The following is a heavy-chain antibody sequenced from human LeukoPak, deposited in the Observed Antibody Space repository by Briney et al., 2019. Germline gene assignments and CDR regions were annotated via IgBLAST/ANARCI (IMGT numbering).Heavy chain of an antibody. V-gene: IGHV1-24*01. CDR3: ARDSSSAETGDFDY. CDR1: GYTLTELS. D-gene: IGHD6-6*01. Sequence: ASVKVSCKVSGYTLTELSMHWVRQAPGKGLEWMGGFDPEDGETIYAQKFQGRVTMTEDTSTDTAYMELRSLRSDDTAVYYCARDSSSAETGDFDYWGQGTLVTVSS. CDR2: FDPEDGET. J-gene: IGHJ4*02.